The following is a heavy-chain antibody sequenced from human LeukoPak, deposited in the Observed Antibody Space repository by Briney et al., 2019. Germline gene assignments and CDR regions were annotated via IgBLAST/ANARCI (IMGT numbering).Heavy chain of an antibody. D-gene: IGHD3-22*01. Sequence: ASVKVSCKASGYTFTSYGISWVRQAPGQGLEWMGWISAYNGNTNYAQKPQGRVTMTTDTSTSTAYMELRSLRSDDTAVYYCARVKGGPYYYDSSGSKGITFDYWGQGTLVTVSS. CDR1: GYTFTSYG. CDR3: ARVKGGPYYYDSSGSKGITFDY. J-gene: IGHJ4*02. CDR2: ISAYNGNT. V-gene: IGHV1-18*01.